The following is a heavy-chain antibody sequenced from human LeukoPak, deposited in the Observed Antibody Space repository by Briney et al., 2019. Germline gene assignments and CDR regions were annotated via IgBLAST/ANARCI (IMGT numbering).Heavy chain of an antibody. V-gene: IGHV4-30-4*08. D-gene: IGHD3-22*01. CDR3: AGRSYHFDSNPPPRGAFDI. CDR1: GGSISSGDYY. Sequence: SQTLSLTCTVSGGSISSGDYYWSWIRQPPGKGLEWIGYIYYSGSTYDNPSLKSLVTISADTSTHQFSLTLSSVTAADTAVFYCAGRSYHFDSNPPPRGAFDIWGQGTMVTVSS. CDR2: IYYSGST. J-gene: IGHJ3*02.